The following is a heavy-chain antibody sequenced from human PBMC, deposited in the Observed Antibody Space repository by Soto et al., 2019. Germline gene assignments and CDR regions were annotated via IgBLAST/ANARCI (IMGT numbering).Heavy chain of an antibody. V-gene: IGHV4-31*03. J-gene: IGHJ4*02. D-gene: IGHD6-19*01. CDR2: IYYSGST. CDR1: GGSISSGGYY. CDR3: ARVGGRRWLANDY. Sequence: SETLSLTCTVSGGSISSGGYYWSWIRQHPGKGLEWIGYIYYSGSTYYNPSLKSRVTISVDTSKNQFSLKLSSVTAADTAVYYCARVGGRRWLANDYWGQGTLVTVSS.